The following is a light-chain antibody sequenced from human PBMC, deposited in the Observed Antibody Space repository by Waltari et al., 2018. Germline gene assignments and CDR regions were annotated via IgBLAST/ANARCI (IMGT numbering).Light chain of an antibody. CDR2: DVS. J-gene: IGLJ3*02. Sequence: QSALTQPASVSGSPGQSLTLSCTGTTSDVGGYNSVSWYQQHPGKAPKFMIYDVSKRPSGVSNRFSGSKSGNTASLTISGLQAEDEADYYCSSYTSSSTWVFGGGTKLTVL. CDR3: SSYTSSSTWV. CDR1: TSDVGGYNS. V-gene: IGLV2-14*01.